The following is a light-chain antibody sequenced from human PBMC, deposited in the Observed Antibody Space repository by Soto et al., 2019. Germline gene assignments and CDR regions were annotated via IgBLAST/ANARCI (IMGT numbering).Light chain of an antibody. CDR1: QTLADIF. Sequence: EIVLTQSPGTLSLSPGETATLSCRASQTLADIFSVWYQQKPGQAPRLLISGGSNRAAGIPDRFRGSGSGTDFTLSISRLEPEDFAVYYCHQYVSPGTFGQGTRVEIK. V-gene: IGKV3-20*01. CDR3: HQYVSPGT. J-gene: IGKJ1*01. CDR2: GGS.